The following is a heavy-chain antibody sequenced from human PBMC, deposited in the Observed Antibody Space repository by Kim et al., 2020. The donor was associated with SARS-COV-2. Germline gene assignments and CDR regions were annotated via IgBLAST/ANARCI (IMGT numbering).Heavy chain of an antibody. CDR1: GFTFNKYG. V-gene: IGHV3-30*18. Sequence: GGSLRLSCAVSGFTFNKYGMHWVRQAPGKGLEWVAFISYDGTDTYYAYSVKGRFTISRDISKNTLYLQMTSLRSGDTAMYYCAKDLGLTFYSMDVWGQGTTVAVSS. D-gene: IGHD7-27*01. CDR3: AKDLGLTFYSMDV. CDR2: ISYDGTDT. J-gene: IGHJ6*02.